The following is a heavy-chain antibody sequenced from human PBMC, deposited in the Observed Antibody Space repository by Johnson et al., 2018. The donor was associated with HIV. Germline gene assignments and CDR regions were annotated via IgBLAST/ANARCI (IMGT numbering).Heavy chain of an antibody. CDR1: GFTFSSFG. Sequence: QMLLVESGGDLVKPGGSLKVSCAASGFTFSSFGMHWVRQAPGKGLEWVAFIRYDGSNKYFAASVKGRFTISRDNSKNTLYLQMNSLSAEDTAVYYCAKGYIAAAGDGWDAFDIWGQGTMVTVSS. CDR3: AKGYIAAAGDGWDAFDI. CDR2: IRYDGSNK. J-gene: IGHJ3*02. V-gene: IGHV3-30*02. D-gene: IGHD6-13*01.